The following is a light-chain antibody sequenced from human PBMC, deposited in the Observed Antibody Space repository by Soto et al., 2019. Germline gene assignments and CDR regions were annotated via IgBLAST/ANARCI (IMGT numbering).Light chain of an antibody. V-gene: IGKV3-20*01. CDR1: QSVSSSY. J-gene: IGKJ1*01. CDR2: GAS. Sequence: EIVVTQSPGTVSLSPGERATLSCRASQSVSSSYFAWYQQRFGQAPRLLIYGASSRATGIPDRFSGSGSGTDFTLTISRLEPEDFAVYYCQQYGSSSWTFGQGTKVDIK. CDR3: QQYGSSSWT.